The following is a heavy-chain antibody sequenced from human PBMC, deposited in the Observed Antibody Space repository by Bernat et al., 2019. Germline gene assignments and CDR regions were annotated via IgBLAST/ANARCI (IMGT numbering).Heavy chain of an antibody. CDR3: ARGGWFLHMDV. CDR1: GFTFSDYY. D-gene: IGHD2-15*01. Sequence: VQLVESGGGLVQPGGSLRLSCAASGFTFSDYYMSWIRQAPGKGLEWVSYISSSSSYTNYADSVKGRFTIARDNAKNSLYLQMNSLRAEDTAVYYCARGGWFLHMDVWGKGTTVTVSS. CDR2: ISSSSSYT. J-gene: IGHJ6*03. V-gene: IGHV3-11*05.